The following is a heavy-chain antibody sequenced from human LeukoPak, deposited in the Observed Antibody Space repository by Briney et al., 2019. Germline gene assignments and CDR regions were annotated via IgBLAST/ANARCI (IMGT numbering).Heavy chain of an antibody. Sequence: PSETLSLTCTVSGGSISSYYWSWIRQPPGKGLEWIGYIYYSGSTNYNPSLKSRVTISVDTSKNQFSLKLSSVTAADTAVYYCASNSQRGGSLIDYWGQGTLVTVSS. D-gene: IGHD1-26*01. CDR1: GGSISSYY. J-gene: IGHJ4*02. CDR3: ASNSQRGGSLIDY. V-gene: IGHV4-59*01. CDR2: IYYSGST.